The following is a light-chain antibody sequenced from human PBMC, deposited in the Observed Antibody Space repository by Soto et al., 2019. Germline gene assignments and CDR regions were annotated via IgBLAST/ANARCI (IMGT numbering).Light chain of an antibody. CDR3: QQRFNWPPT. J-gene: IGKJ4*01. CDR1: QTVSSD. V-gene: IGKV3-11*01. Sequence: EIVLTQSPATLSLSPGERATLSCRASQTVSSDLAWYQQKPGQPPRLLIYAASKRATGIPARFSGSGSGTDFTVTISSLELEDFAVYYCQQRFNWPPTFGGGTRVEIK. CDR2: AAS.